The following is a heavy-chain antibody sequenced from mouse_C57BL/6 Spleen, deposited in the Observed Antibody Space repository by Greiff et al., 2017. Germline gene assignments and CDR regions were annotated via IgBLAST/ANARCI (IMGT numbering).Heavy chain of an antibody. D-gene: IGHD1-1*01. CDR1: GYTFTSYW. CDR2: INPSNGGT. Sequence: QVQLQQPGTELVKPGASVKLSCKASGYTFTSYWMHWVKQRHGQGLEWIGNINPSNGGTNYNEKFKSKATLTVDKSSSTAYMQLSSLTSEDSAVYYCARSGGSSPWFAYWGQGTLVTVSA. J-gene: IGHJ3*01. V-gene: IGHV1-53*01. CDR3: ARSGGSSPWFAY.